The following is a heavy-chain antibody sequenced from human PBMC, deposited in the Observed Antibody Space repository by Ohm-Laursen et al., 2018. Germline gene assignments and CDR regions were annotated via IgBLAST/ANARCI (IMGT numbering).Heavy chain of an antibody. J-gene: IGHJ3*02. Sequence: SLRLSCTASGFIFSSHWMHWVRQAPGKGLVWVSRINSDGSSTSYADSVKGRFTISRDNAKNTLYLQMNSLRAEDTTVYYCAREGWTAFDIWGQGTMVTVSS. CDR2: INSDGSST. V-gene: IGHV3-74*01. CDR1: GFIFSSHW. D-gene: IGHD6-19*01. CDR3: AREGWTAFDI.